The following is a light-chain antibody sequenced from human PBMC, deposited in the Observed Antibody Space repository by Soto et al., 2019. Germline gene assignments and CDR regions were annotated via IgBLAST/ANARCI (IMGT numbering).Light chain of an antibody. Sequence: DIQMTQSPSSLSASVGDRVTITCGASQSISSYLNWYQQKPGKAPKLLIYAASSLQSGVPSRFSGSGSGTDFTLTISSLQPEDFATHYCQQSYSTPYTFGQGTKLEIK. CDR2: AAS. V-gene: IGKV1-39*01. CDR3: QQSYSTPYT. J-gene: IGKJ2*01. CDR1: QSISSY.